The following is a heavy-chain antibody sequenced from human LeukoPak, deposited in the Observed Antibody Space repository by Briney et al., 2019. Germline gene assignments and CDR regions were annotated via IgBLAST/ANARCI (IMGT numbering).Heavy chain of an antibody. CDR1: GFTFSSYA. CDR2: IKSKTDGGTT. D-gene: IGHD3-22*01. J-gene: IGHJ4*02. V-gene: IGHV3-15*01. Sequence: PGGSLRLSCGASGFTFSSYAMSWVRQAPGKGLEWVGRIKSKTDGGTTDYAAPVKGRFTISRDDSKNTLYLQMNSMKTEDTAVYYCTTKISYYYDSSGFDYWGQGTLVTVSS. CDR3: TTKISYYYDSSGFDY.